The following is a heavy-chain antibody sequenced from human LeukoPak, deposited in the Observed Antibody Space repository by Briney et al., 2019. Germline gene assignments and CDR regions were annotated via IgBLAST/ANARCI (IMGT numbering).Heavy chain of an antibody. CDR2: TYYRSKWLV. CDR3: TRFYDTNSFDY. V-gene: IGHV6-1*01. Sequence: SQTLSLTCAISGDSVSGSSVAWNWIRQSPSRGLEWLGRTYYRSKWLVDCAESLKGRITINADTSKNQLSLQLHSVTPEDTAIYYCTRFYDTNSFDYWGQGTLVTVSS. D-gene: IGHD3-16*01. J-gene: IGHJ4*02. CDR1: GDSVSGSSVA.